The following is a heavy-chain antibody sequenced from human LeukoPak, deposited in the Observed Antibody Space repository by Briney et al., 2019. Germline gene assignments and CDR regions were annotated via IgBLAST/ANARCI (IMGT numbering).Heavy chain of an antibody. J-gene: IGHJ6*02. Sequence: SETLSLTCAVYGGSFSGYYWSWIRQPPGKGLEWIGEINHSGSTNYNPSLKSRVTISVDTSKNQFSLKLSSVTAADTAVYYCARFVGSGRSYYYYYGMDVWGQGTTVTVSS. V-gene: IGHV4-34*01. D-gene: IGHD3-10*01. CDR2: INHSGST. CDR3: ARFVGSGRSYYYYYGMDV. CDR1: GGSFSGYY.